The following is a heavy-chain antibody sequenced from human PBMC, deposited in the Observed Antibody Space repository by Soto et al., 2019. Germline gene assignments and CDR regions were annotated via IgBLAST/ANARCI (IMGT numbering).Heavy chain of an antibody. CDR3: ARGRIQGSWFDP. Sequence: SETLSLTCAVSGDSINSSHWWNWVRQPPGKGLEWIGQISHSGSTNYNPSLTSRVTISVDTSKNQFSLKLSSVTAADTAVYYCARGRIQGSWFDPWGQGTLVTVSS. CDR1: GDSINSSHW. J-gene: IGHJ5*02. CDR2: ISHSGST. D-gene: IGHD3-10*01. V-gene: IGHV4-4*02.